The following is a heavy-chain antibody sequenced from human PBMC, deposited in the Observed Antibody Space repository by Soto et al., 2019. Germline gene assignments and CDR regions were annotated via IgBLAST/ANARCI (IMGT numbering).Heavy chain of an antibody. J-gene: IGHJ4*02. Sequence: LSLTCAVSGGSIISSNWWSWVRQPPGKGLEWIGEIYHSGSTNYNPSLKSRVTISVDKSKNQFSLKLSSVTAADTAVYYCARGGVVGATRTEGFDYWGQGTLVTVSS. CDR3: ARGGVVGATRTEGFDY. CDR1: GGSIISSNW. CDR2: IYHSGST. D-gene: IGHD1-26*01. V-gene: IGHV4-4*02.